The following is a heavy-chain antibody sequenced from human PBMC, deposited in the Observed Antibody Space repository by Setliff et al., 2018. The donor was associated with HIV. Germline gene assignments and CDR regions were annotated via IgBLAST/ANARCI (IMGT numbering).Heavy chain of an antibody. CDR1: GVSVGSGDYY. CDR2: IFHNGDT. Sequence: PSETLSLTCSVSGVSVGSGDYYWHWIRQHPEKALEWIGYIFHNGDTYYNPSLKSRISMSVDTSKNQFSLELTSLTAADTAVYYCATRPRIAARPFDYWGQGMLVTVS. D-gene: IGHD6-6*01. V-gene: IGHV4-31*03. CDR3: ATRPRIAARPFDY. J-gene: IGHJ4*02.